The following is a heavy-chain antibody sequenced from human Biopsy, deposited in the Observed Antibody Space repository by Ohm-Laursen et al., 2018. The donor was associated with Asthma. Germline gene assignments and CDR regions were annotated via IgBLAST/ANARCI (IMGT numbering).Heavy chain of an antibody. CDR2: IYDSGST. D-gene: IGHD1-20*01. CDR1: GGSISSGGYY. V-gene: IGHV4-31*03. Sequence: SETLSLTCSVSGGSISSGGYYWSWIRQPPGKGLEWIGYIYDSGSTYYNPSLKSRLTIAVDPSKNQFSLKVTSVTAADTAVYYCARPITGTRNAFDIWGQGTMVTVSS. J-gene: IGHJ3*02. CDR3: ARPITGTRNAFDI.